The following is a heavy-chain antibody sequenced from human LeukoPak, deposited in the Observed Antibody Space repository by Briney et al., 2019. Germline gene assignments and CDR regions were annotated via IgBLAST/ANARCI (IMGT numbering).Heavy chain of an antibody. CDR1: GFSFDSYE. D-gene: IGHD4-23*01. CDR3: ARDYGGSSPFDY. V-gene: IGHV3-48*03. J-gene: IGHJ4*02. CDR2: ISATGNTI. Sequence: GGSLRLSCVVSGFSFDSYEMDWVRQAPGKGLEWLSYISATGNTIYDADSVKGRFTISRDNAKSSLYLQMNSLRAEDTAVYYCARDYGGSSPFDYWGQGTLVTVSS.